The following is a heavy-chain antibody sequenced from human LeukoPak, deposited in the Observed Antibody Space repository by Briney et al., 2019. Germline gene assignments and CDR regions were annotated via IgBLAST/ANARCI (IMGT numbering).Heavy chain of an antibody. V-gene: IGHV4-39*07. D-gene: IGHD1-7*01. CDR3: ARDGRGLELRGGSLYYYYYYMDV. Sequence: SETLSLTCTVSGGSISSSSYYWGWIRQPPGKGLEWIGSIYYSGSTYYNPSLKSRVTISVDTSKNQFSLKLSSVTAADTAVYYCARDGRGLELRGGSLYYYYYYMDVWGKGTTVTVSS. CDR1: GGSISSSSYY. J-gene: IGHJ6*03. CDR2: IYYSGST.